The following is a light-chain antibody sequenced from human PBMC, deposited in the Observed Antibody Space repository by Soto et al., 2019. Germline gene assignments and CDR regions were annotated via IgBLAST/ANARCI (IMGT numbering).Light chain of an antibody. CDR1: QDIAIY. CDR2: AAS. CDR3: QQLRMYPST. J-gene: IGKJ4*01. Sequence: LTPSPSSRSASVGDTVTPTRRASQDIAIYLAWYQQKTGEAPKLLIYAASTLYGGVPSRCRGSGSRTDVALTITSLQAEVVATYCCQQLRMYPSTFGGGTKVDIK. V-gene: IGKV1-9*01.